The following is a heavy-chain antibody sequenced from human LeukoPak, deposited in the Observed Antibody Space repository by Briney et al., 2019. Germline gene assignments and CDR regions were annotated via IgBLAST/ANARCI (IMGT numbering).Heavy chain of an antibody. J-gene: IGHJ4*02. D-gene: IGHD3-9*01. CDR3: AREGGYDILTGYQDY. V-gene: IGHV1-2*02. CDR2: INPNNGDT. Sequence: ASVKVSCRASGYIFTTYFIHWVRQAPGQGLEWMGWINPNNGDTNYVQKFQGRVTMTRDTSISTAYMELTRLRSDDTAVYYCAREGGYDILTGYQDYWGQGTLVTVSS. CDR1: GYIFTTYF.